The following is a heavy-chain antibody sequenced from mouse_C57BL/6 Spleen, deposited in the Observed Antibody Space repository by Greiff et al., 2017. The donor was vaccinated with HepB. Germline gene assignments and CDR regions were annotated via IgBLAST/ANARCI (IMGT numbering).Heavy chain of an antibody. D-gene: IGHD2-4*01. CDR2: IYPGSGST. CDR1: GYTFTSYW. J-gene: IGHJ4*01. Sequence: QVQLQQPGAELVKPGASVKMSCKASGYTFTSYWITWVKQRPGQGLEWIGDIYPGSGSTNYNEKFKSKATLTVDTSSSTAYMQLSSLTSEDSAVYYSARRYDYIMDAMDYWGQGTSVTVSS. CDR3: ARRYDYIMDAMDY. V-gene: IGHV1-55*01.